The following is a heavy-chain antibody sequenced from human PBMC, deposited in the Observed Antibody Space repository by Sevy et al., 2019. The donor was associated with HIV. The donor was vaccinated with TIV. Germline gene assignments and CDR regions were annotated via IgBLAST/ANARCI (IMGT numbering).Heavy chain of an antibody. CDR2: IKQDGYET. D-gene: IGHD3-10*02. CDR1: GFNFRNFW. V-gene: IGHV3-7*03. Sequence: GGSLRLSCATFGFNFRNFWMAWVRQTPGKGLEFLADIKQDGYETYYVDSVKVRFPISRENAKNSLHLQMSSRRAEDTAMYFCVRDKEEAASVLYYWGQGTPVTVSS. CDR3: VRDKEEAASVLYY. J-gene: IGHJ4*02.